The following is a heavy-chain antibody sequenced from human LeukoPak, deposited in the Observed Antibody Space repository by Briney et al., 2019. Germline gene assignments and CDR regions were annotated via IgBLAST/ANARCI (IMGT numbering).Heavy chain of an antibody. CDR1: GFTFSSYS. V-gene: IGHV3-48*01. Sequence: GGSLRLSCAASGFTFSSYSMNLVRQAPGKGLEWVSYISSSSSTIYYADSVKGRFTISRDNAKNSLYLQMNSLRAEDTAVYYCARASGTYSGSYWGQGTLVTVSS. J-gene: IGHJ4*02. CDR3: ARASGTYSGSY. CDR2: ISSSSSTI. D-gene: IGHD1-26*01.